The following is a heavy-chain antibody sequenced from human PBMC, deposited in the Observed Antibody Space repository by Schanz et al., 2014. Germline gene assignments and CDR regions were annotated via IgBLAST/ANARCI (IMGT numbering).Heavy chain of an antibody. J-gene: IGHJ4*02. CDR3: AKYRGYYRVSGSYRELEY. CDR1: GFIFGSSV. D-gene: IGHD3-10*01. V-gene: IGHV3-23*01. CDR2: ITGASDHI. Sequence: EVQLMESGGGLVKPGGSLRLSCAASGFIFGSSVMAWVRQAPGKGLEWVSGITGASDHIDYAESVKGRFTISRDNSKNTLYLQMNSLRPEDTAVYYCAKYRGYYRVSGSYRELEYWGQGTLVTVSS.